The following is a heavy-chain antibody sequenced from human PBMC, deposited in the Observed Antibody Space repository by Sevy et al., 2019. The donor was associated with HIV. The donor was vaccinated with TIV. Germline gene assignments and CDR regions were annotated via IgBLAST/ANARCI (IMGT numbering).Heavy chain of an antibody. D-gene: IGHD2-2*01. J-gene: IGHJ6*02. V-gene: IGHV3-23*01. CDR1: GFTFSNFG. Sequence: GGSLRLSCAASGFTFSNFGMSWVRQAPGKGLEWVSTISGSGGTTYYADSVKGRFTISRDNSKKTLYLQMNSLRAEDTALYYCAKGDTSTRYYYYGMDVWGHGTAVTVSS. CDR2: ISGSGGTT. CDR3: AKGDTSTRYYYYGMDV.